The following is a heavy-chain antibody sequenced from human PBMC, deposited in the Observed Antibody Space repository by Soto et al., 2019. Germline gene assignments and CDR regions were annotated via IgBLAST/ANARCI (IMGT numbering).Heavy chain of an antibody. V-gene: IGHV3-11*05. CDR1: VFTVSDYY. CDR3: ARVFGYTGWFDP. CDR2: SSNSGTYT. J-gene: IGHJ5*02. D-gene: IGHD2-2*02. Sequence: GGSLRLSCAASVFTVSDYYMRWIRQSPGKGLEWLSYSSNSGTYTRYADSVKGRFSISRDNAKNSLYLQINSLRGEDTAMYYCARVFGYTGWFDPWGQGTLVTVSS.